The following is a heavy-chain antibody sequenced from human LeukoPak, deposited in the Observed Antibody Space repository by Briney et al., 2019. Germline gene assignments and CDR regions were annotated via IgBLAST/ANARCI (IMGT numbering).Heavy chain of an antibody. Sequence: PGGSLRLSCAASGFTFSSYAMHWVRQAPGKGLEWVAVISYDGSNKYYADSVKGRFTISRDNSKNTLYLQMNGLRAEDTAVYYCARDSPLASYFDYWGQGTLVTVSS. CDR3: ARDSPLASYFDY. CDR2: ISYDGSNK. CDR1: GFTFSSYA. D-gene: IGHD3-16*01. V-gene: IGHV3-30*04. J-gene: IGHJ4*02.